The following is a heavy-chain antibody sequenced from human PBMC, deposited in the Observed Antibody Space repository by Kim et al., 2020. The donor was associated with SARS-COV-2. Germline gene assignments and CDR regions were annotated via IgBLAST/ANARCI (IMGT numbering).Heavy chain of an antibody. CDR2: INQSGST. V-gene: IGHV4-34*01. Sequence: SETLSLTCAVYGGSFSGYYWCWIRQPPGKGLEWIGEINQSGSTNYNPSLKSRVTISVDTSKNQFSLKLSSVTAADTAVYYCARGTRQWLVRGPYYYYMDVWGKGTTVTVSS. D-gene: IGHD6-19*01. CDR3: ARGTRQWLVRGPYYYYMDV. CDR1: GGSFSGYY. J-gene: IGHJ6*03.